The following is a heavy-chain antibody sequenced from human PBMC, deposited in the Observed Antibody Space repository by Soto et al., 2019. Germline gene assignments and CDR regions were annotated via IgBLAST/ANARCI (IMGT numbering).Heavy chain of an antibody. CDR1: GGPISSGGYS. Sequence: SETLSLTCTVSGGPISSGGYSWSWIRQPPGKGLEWIGYIYHSGSTYYNPSLKSRVTISVDRSKNQFSLKLSSVTAADTAVYYCARAHGSGWGAFDIWGQGTMVTVSS. V-gene: IGHV4-30-2*01. J-gene: IGHJ3*02. CDR2: IYHSGST. CDR3: ARAHGSGWGAFDI. D-gene: IGHD3-10*01.